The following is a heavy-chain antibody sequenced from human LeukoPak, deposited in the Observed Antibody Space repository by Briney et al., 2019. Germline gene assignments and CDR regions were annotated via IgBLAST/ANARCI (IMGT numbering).Heavy chain of an antibody. CDR1: GFTFSRYW. CDR3: AREGYGGDSMGLDY. V-gene: IGHV3-7*01. Sequence: GGSLRLSCAASGFTFSRYWMSWVRLAPGKGLEWVANIMVDGSEKHYVDTVKGRFTISRDNAENSLYLQMYSLRAEDTAVYYCAREGYGGDSMGLDYWGQGTLVTVSS. D-gene: IGHD2-21*02. CDR2: IMVDGSEK. J-gene: IGHJ4*02.